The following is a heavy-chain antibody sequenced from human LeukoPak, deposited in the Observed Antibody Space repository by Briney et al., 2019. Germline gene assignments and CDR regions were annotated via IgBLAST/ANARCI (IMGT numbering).Heavy chain of an antibody. D-gene: IGHD3-22*01. Sequence: GGSLRLSCAASGFTFSDYHMSWIRQAPGKGLECISYIRSSGTAIYYADSVKGRFTISRDNSKNTLYLQMNSLRAEDTAVYYCARVYRSYYYDSSGYFDYWGQGTLVTVSS. CDR1: GFTFSDYH. J-gene: IGHJ4*02. V-gene: IGHV3-11*01. CDR2: IRSSGTAI. CDR3: ARVYRSYYYDSSGYFDY.